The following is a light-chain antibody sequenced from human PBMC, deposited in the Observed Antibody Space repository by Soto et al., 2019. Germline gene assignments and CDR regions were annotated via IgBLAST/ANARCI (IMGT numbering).Light chain of an antibody. CDR1: QDIASW. CDR3: QQADSFPLT. Sequence: DIQLTQSPASVSASVGDRVTITCRASQDIASWLAWYQQKPGKAPNLLIYSASSLQSGVPSRFIGDGSETEFTLTSSSLQHEDFATYYCQQADSFPLTFGGGTKVEL. CDR2: SAS. V-gene: IGKV1-12*01. J-gene: IGKJ4*01.